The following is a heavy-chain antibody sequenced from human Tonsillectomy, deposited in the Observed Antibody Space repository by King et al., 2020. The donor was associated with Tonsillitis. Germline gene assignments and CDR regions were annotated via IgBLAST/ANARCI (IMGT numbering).Heavy chain of an antibody. CDR2: ISGSAGGT. V-gene: IGHV3-23*04. CDR1: GFTFSSCA. J-gene: IGHJ4*02. Sequence: VQLVESGGGLVQPGGSLRLSCAASGFTFSSCAMTWVRPAPGLRLEWGSAISGSAGGTYYADSGKGRFSISRDNSKNTLYLQMNSLRAEDTAVYYCAKGWVEMDAWGQGTLVTVSS. D-gene: IGHD5-24*01. CDR3: AKGWVEMDA.